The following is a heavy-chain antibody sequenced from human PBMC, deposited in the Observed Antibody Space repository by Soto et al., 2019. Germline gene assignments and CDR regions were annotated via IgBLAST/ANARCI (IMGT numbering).Heavy chain of an antibody. CDR3: ALETGAP. J-gene: IGHJ5*02. CDR1: GFTFSSYG. Sequence: GGSLRLSCVGSGFTFSSYGMHWVRQAPGKGLEWVAVISYDGSNKYYADSVKGRFTISRDNSKNTMYLQMNSLRAEDTAVYYCALETGAPWGQGTLVTVS. D-gene: IGHD1-1*01. V-gene: IGHV3-30*03. CDR2: ISYDGSNK.